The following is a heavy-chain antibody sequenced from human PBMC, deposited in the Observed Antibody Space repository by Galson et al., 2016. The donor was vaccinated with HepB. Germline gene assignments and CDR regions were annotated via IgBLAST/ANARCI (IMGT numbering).Heavy chain of an antibody. CDR3: IRASSSSGDWYFDL. CDR2: TRNKARSYTT. CDR1: GFMFSDHY. J-gene: IGHJ2*01. Sequence: SLRLSCAASGFMFSDHYMDWVRQAPGKGLEWVARTRNKARSYTTEYAASVKGRFTISRGDSQNSVYLQMNSLNTEDTALYYCIRASSSSGDWYFDLCGLGTLVTVSS. V-gene: IGHV3-72*01. D-gene: IGHD6-6*01.